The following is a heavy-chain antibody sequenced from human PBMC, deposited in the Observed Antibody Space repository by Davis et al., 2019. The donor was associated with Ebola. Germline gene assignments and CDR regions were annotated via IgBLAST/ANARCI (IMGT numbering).Heavy chain of an antibody. CDR3: AKGVRASAFDI. J-gene: IGHJ3*02. CDR2: ISYGGSNK. V-gene: IGHV3-30*18. D-gene: IGHD1-26*01. CDR1: GFTFNYYG. Sequence: PGGSLRLSCAASGFTFNYYGFHWVRQAPGKGLEWVAIISYGGSNKYYADSVKGRFTISRDNSKNTLYLQMNSLRAEDTAVYYCAKGVRASAFDIWGQGTMVTVSS.